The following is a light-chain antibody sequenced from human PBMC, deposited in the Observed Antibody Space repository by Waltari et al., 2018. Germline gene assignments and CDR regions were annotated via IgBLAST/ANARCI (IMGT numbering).Light chain of an antibody. CDR3: QQYNNWPPLT. J-gene: IGKJ4*01. Sequence: EIVMMQSPATLSVSPGERATLSCRASQSVSSNLAWYQEKPGQAPRRLIYGASTRAPGIPARFSGSGSGTEFTLTISSLQSEDFAVYYCQQYNNWPPLTFGGGTKVEIK. V-gene: IGKV3D-15*01. CDR1: QSVSSN. CDR2: GAS.